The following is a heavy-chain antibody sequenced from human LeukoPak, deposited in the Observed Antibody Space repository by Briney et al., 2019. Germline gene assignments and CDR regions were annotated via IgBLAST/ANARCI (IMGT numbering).Heavy chain of an antibody. CDR3: ARDLRDGYNFYARAPDAFDI. Sequence: GSLRLSCAASGFTFSSYAMHWVRQAPGKGLEYVSAISSNGGSTYYANSVKGRFTISRDNSKNTLYLQMGSLRAEDMAVYYCARDLRDGYNFYARAPDAFDIWGQGTMVTVSS. CDR2: ISSNGGST. V-gene: IGHV3-64*01. J-gene: IGHJ3*02. D-gene: IGHD5-24*01. CDR1: GFTFSSYA.